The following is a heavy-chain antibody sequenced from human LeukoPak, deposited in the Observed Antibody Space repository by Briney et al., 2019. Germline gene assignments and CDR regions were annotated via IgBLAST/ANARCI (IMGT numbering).Heavy chain of an antibody. D-gene: IGHD6-13*01. CDR2: IYSGGST. V-gene: IGHV3-53*01. CDR3: ARDRQDTSNWFIDY. CDR1: GFTVSSNY. J-gene: IGHJ4*02. Sequence: GGPLRLSCAASGFTVSSNYMSWVRQAPGKGLEWVSIIYSGGSTYYADSVKGRFTISRDNSKNTLYLQMNSLRAEDTAVYYCARDRQDTSNWFIDYWGQGTLVTVSS.